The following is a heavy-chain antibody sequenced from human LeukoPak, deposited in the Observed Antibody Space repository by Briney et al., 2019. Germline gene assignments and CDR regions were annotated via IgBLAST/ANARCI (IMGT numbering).Heavy chain of an antibody. V-gene: IGHV4-34*01. D-gene: IGHD3-22*01. CDR2: INHSGST. Sequence: SETLSLTCAVYGGSFSGYYWSWIRQPPGKGLEWIGEINHSGSTNYNPSLKSRVTISVDTSKNQFSLKLSSVTAADTAVYCCARGFAEYYYDSSGYYSPPHFDYWGQGTLVTVSS. CDR3: ARGFAEYYYDSSGYYSPPHFDY. J-gene: IGHJ4*02. CDR1: GGSFSGYY.